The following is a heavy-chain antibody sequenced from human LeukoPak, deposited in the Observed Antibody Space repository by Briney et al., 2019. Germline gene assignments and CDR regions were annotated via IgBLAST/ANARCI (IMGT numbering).Heavy chain of an antibody. D-gene: IGHD6-13*01. J-gene: IGHJ4*02. Sequence: GGSLRLSCAASGFTFSSYWMHWVRQAPGKGLVWISHINSGESSTSYADSVKGRFTISRGNAKNTLYLQMNSLRAEDTAVYYCARSLYSSSLNDYWGQGTLVTVSS. V-gene: IGHV3-74*01. CDR1: GFTFSSYW. CDR3: ARSLYSSSLNDY. CDR2: INSGESST.